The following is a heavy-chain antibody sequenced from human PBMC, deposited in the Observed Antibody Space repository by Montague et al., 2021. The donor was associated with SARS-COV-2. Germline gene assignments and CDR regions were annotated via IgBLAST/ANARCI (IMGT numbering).Heavy chain of an antibody. Sequence: SETLSLTCTVSGGSISSNYWSWIRQPPGKGLEWIGYIYYSGSTNYNSSLKSRVTISVDTSKNQFSLKLSSVTAADTAVYFCARHGRRGHNSNSWFDYWGQGTLVTVSS. D-gene: IGHD1/OR15-1a*01. V-gene: IGHV4-59*08. CDR1: GGSISSNY. CDR2: IYYSGST. CDR3: ARHGRRGHNSNSWFDY. J-gene: IGHJ4*02.